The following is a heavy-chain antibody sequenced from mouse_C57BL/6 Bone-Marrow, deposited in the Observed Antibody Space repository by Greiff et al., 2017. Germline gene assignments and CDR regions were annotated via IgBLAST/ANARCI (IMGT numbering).Heavy chain of an antibody. V-gene: IGHV1-55*01. CDR3: ARKGGYYYGSSYVGAMDY. CDR2: IYPGSGST. Sequence: QVQLQQPGAELVKPGASVKMSCKASGYTFTSYWITWVKQRPGQGLEWIGDIYPGSGSTNYNETFKSKATLTVDTSSSTAYMQLSSLTSEDSAVYYCARKGGYYYGSSYVGAMDYWGQGTSVTVSS. CDR1: GYTFTSYW. J-gene: IGHJ4*01. D-gene: IGHD1-1*01.